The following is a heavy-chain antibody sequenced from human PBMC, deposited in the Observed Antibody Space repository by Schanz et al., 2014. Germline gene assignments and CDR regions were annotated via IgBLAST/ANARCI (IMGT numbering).Heavy chain of an antibody. CDR2: ISSNGGST. V-gene: IGHV3-64*04. CDR1: GFTFSSYS. J-gene: IGHJ5*02. Sequence: VQLVESGGGLVQPGGSLRLSCSASGFTFSSYSMYWVRQAPGKGLEYVSVISSNGGSTDFADSVKGRFTISRNNSKNTVYLQMDGLRADDTAMYYCARGGVAAASTWGQGTLVTVSS. CDR3: ARGGVAAAST. D-gene: IGHD6-13*01.